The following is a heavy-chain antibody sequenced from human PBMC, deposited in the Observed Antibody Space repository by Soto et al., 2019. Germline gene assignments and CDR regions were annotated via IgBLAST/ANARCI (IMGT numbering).Heavy chain of an antibody. V-gene: IGHV3-23*01. CDR3: AKDGGYSGYNSFAY. D-gene: IGHD5-12*01. CDR1: GFTFSSYA. J-gene: IGHJ4*02. CDR2: ISGSGGTT. Sequence: GGSLRLSCAASGFTFSSYAMSWVRQAPGKGLEWVSAISGSGGTTYYADSVKGRFTISRDNSKNTLYLQMNSLRAEDTAVYYWAKDGGYSGYNSFAYWAKGTLVPVSP.